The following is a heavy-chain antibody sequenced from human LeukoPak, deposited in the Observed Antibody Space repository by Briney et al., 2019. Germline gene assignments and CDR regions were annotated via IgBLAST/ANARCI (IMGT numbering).Heavy chain of an antibody. Sequence: GGSLRLSCAASGFTFSSYAMSWVRQAPGKGLEWVSAISGSGGSTYYADSVKGRFTISRDNSKNTLYQQMNSLRAEDTAVYYCARVPRPNLTYYDFWSGSRSGAFDIWGQGTMVTVSS. D-gene: IGHD3-3*01. J-gene: IGHJ3*02. CDR1: GFTFSSYA. CDR2: ISGSGGST. V-gene: IGHV3-23*01. CDR3: ARVPRPNLTYYDFWSGSRSGAFDI.